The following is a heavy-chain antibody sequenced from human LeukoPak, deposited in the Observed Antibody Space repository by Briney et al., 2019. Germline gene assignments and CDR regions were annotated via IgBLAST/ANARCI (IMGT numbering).Heavy chain of an antibody. Sequence: PGGSLRLSCAASGFSVSSTYMSWVRQPPGKGLEWVSVIYSGGSTFYADSVKGRFTTSRDNSKNTLYLQMNSLRAEDTAVYYCARDSNYDYWGQGTLVTVSS. CDR3: ARDSNYDY. CDR2: IYSGGST. CDR1: GFSVSSTY. D-gene: IGHD3-3*02. V-gene: IGHV3-66*01. J-gene: IGHJ4*02.